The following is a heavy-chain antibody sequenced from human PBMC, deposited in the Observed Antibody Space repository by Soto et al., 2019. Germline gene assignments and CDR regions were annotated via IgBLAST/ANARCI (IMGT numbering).Heavy chain of an antibody. D-gene: IGHD6-6*01. V-gene: IGHV4-31*03. CDR1: GGSISRGGYY. J-gene: IGHJ5*02. CDR3: AREGGSSNWFDP. CDR2: IYYSGST. Sequence: PSETLSLTCTVSGGSISRGGYYWSWIRQHPGKGLEWIGYIYYSGSTYYNPSLKSRVTISVDTSKNQFSLKLSSVTAADTAVYYCAREGGSSNWFDPWGQGTLVTVSS.